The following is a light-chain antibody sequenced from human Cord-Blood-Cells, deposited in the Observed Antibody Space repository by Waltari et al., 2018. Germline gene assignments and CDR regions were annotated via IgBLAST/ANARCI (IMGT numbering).Light chain of an antibody. V-gene: IGLV2-11*01. CDR2: DVS. CDR1: TSDARRYNY. J-gene: IGLJ3*02. CDR3: CSYAGSYTWV. Sequence: QSALTQPRSVSGSPGQSVTISSTGTTSDARRYNYVSWYQQHPGKAPKLMIYDVSKRPSGVPDRFSGSKSGNTASLTISGLQAEDEADYYCCSYAGSYTWVFGGGTKLTVL.